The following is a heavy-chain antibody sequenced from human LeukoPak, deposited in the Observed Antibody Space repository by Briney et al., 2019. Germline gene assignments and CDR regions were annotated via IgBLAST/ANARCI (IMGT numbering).Heavy chain of an antibody. V-gene: IGHV5-51*01. CDR3: ARVISISVLTSLFDS. J-gene: IGHJ4*02. D-gene: IGHD4/OR15-4a*01. Sequence: HGDSLKISCKGSGYTFPSYWIGWVRQTPGKGLEWMGIIYPGDSDTRYSPTFQGQVTISADKSISTAYLQWGSLKASDTAMYYCARVISISVLTSLFDSWGQGTLVTVSS. CDR1: GYTFPSYW. CDR2: IYPGDSDT.